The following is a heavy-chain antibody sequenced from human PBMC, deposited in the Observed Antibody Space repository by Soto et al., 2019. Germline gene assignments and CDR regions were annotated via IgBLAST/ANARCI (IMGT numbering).Heavy chain of an antibody. J-gene: IGHJ4*02. Sequence: EVQLLDSGGGLVQRGGSLRLSCAASGFTFSSYAMSWVRQAPGKGLEWVSAIRGSGDSTYYADSVKCRFTISRDNSKKTLYLQMNSLRAEDTAVYYCARTLYNYGTDYWGQGTLVTVSS. CDR1: GFTFSSYA. CDR3: ARTLYNYGTDY. D-gene: IGHD5-18*01. V-gene: IGHV3-23*01. CDR2: IRGSGDST.